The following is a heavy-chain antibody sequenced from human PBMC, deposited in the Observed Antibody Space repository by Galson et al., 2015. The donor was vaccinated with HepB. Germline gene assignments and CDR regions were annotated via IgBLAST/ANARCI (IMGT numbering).Heavy chain of an antibody. Sequence: SVKVSCKASGYTFTSYAMNWVRQAPGQGLEWMGWINANTGNPTYAQGFTGRFVFSLDTSVSTAYLQISSLKAEDTAVYYCARRYSSSWYNFQHWGQGTLVTVSS. CDR1: GYTFTSYA. CDR3: ARRYSSSWYNFQH. V-gene: IGHV7-4-1*02. CDR2: INANTGNP. J-gene: IGHJ1*01. D-gene: IGHD6-13*01.